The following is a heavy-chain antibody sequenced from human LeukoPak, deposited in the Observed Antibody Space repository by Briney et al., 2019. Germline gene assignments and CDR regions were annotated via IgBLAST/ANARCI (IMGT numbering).Heavy chain of an antibody. J-gene: IGHJ4*02. D-gene: IGHD1-26*01. CDR3: ATQSGSYYNY. V-gene: IGHV1-24*01. CDR1: GYTFTGYY. CDR2: FDPEDGET. Sequence: GASVKVSCKASGYTFTGYYMHWVRQAPGKGLEWMGGFDPEDGETIYAQKFQGRVTMTEDTSTDTAYMELSSLRSEDTAVYYCATQSGSYYNYWGQGTLVTVSS.